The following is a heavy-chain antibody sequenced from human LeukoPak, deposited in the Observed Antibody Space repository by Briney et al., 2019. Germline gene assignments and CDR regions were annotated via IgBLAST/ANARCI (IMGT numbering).Heavy chain of an antibody. CDR3: ARDRVVVVAATRGSWFDP. D-gene: IGHD2-15*01. CDR1: GGSISSYY. J-gene: IGHJ5*02. CDR2: IYTSGST. Sequence: SETLSLTCTVSGGSISSYYWSWIRQPAGKGLEWIGRIYTSGSTNYNPSLKSRVTMSVDTSKNQFSLKLSSVTAADTAVYYCARDRVVVVAATRGSWFDPWGQGTLVTVSS. V-gene: IGHV4-4*07.